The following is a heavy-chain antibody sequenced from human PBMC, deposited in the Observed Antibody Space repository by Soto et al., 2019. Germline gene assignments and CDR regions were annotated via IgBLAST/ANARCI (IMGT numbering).Heavy chain of an antibody. CDR1: GYTFTSYG. CDR3: ARDPFLYYYGSGSYYLPNYYYGMDV. Sequence: GASVKVSCKASGYTFTSYGISWVRQAPGQGLEWMGWISAYNSNTNYAQKLQGRVTMTTDTSTSTAYMELRSLRSDDTAVYYCARDPFLYYYGSGSYYLPNYYYGMDVWGQGTTVTVS. V-gene: IGHV1-18*01. J-gene: IGHJ6*02. D-gene: IGHD3-10*01. CDR2: ISAYNSNT.